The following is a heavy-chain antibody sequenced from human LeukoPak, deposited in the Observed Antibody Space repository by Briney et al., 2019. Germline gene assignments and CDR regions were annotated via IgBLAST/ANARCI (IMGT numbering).Heavy chain of an antibody. Sequence: ASVKVSCKASGYTFTSYDINWVRQATGQGLEWMGWISAYNGNTNYAQKLQGRVTMTTDTSTSTAYMELRSLRSDDTAVYYCARVGPGEFYYYMDVWGKGTTVTISS. CDR3: ARVGPGEFYYYMDV. CDR2: ISAYNGNT. CDR1: GYTFTSYD. D-gene: IGHD3-16*01. J-gene: IGHJ6*03. V-gene: IGHV1-18*01.